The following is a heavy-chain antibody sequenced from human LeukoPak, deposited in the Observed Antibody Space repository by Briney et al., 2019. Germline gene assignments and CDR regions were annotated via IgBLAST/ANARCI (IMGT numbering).Heavy chain of an antibody. J-gene: IGHJ5*02. Sequence: ASVKVSCKASGYTFTSYDINWVRQATGQGLEWMGWMNPNSGNTGYAQKFQGRVTMTRNTSISTAYMELSSLRSEDTAVYYCARVREDCSSTSCYPRLDPWGQGTLVTVSS. CDR1: GYTFTSYD. CDR3: ARVREDCSSTSCYPRLDP. CDR2: MNPNSGNT. D-gene: IGHD2-2*01. V-gene: IGHV1-8*01.